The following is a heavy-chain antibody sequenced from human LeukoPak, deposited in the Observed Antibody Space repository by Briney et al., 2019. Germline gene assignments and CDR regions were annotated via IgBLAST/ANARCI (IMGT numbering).Heavy chain of an antibody. CDR2: IYSDGST. CDR1: GFTFSSNY. D-gene: IGHD6-13*01. J-gene: IGHJ4*02. Sequence: GGSLRLSCAASGFTFSSNYMSWVRQAPGKGLEWVSVIYSDGSTYYADSVKGRFTISRDNSKNTLYLQMNSLRAEDTAVYYCARSGSVRIAANWGQGTLVTVSS. CDR3: ARSGSVRIAAN. V-gene: IGHV3-53*01.